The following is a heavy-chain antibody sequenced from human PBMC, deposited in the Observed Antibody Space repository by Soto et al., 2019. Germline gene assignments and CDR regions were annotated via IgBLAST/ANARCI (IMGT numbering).Heavy chain of an antibody. V-gene: IGHV3-73*01. CDR2: ILSKAGNYAT. CDR1: GFIFSGSA. J-gene: IGHJ4*02. CDR3: IRGGSPYYYDY. Sequence: EVQLVESGGGLVQPGGSLKLSCAASGFIFSGSAVHWVRQASGKGLEWVGRILSKAGNYATAYPASMKGRFTISREDSGNLAFLQMNSLKTEDTAVYYCIRGGSPYYYDYWGQGTLGAVSS.